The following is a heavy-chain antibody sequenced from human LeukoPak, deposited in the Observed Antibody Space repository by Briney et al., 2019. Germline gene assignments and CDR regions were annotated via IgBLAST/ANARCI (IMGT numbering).Heavy chain of an antibody. CDR3: ARLSTGIAAAGRSGGYYYMDV. V-gene: IGHV4-4*07. Sequence: SETLSLTCTVSGGSISSYYWSWIRQPAGKGLEWIGRIYTSGSTNYNPSLKSRVTMSVDTSKNQFSLKLSSVTAADTAVYYCARLSTGIAAAGRSGGYYYMDVWGKGTTVTVSS. J-gene: IGHJ6*03. D-gene: IGHD6-13*01. CDR1: GGSISSYY. CDR2: IYTSGST.